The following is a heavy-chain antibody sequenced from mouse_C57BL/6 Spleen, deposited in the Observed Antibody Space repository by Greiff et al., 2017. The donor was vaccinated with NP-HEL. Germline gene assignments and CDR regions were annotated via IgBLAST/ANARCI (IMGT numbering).Heavy chain of an antibody. J-gene: IGHJ3*01. CDR2: IWSDGST. D-gene: IGHD1-1*01. V-gene: IGHV2-6*03. CDR3: ARSSREAWFAY. CDR1: GFSLTSYG. Sequence: QVHVKQSGPGLVAPSQSLSITCTVSGFSLTSYGVHWVRQPPGKGLEWLVVIWSDGSTTYNSALKSRLSISKDNSKSQVFLKMNSLQTDDTAMYYCARSSREAWFAYWGQGTLVTVSA.